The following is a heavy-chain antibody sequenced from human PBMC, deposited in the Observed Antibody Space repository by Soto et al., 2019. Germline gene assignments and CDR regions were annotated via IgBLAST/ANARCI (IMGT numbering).Heavy chain of an antibody. D-gene: IGHD6-19*01. Sequence: QVQLVQSGAEVKKPGASVKVSCKASGYTFTSYDINWVRQAPGQGLEWMGWMNPDTDFGNTGYAPKFRGRVTMTRDTSTSTADMELSNLRSEDTAIYFCARTSSCYDSYYGMDAWGQGTTVIVS. CDR3: ARTSSCYDSYYGMDA. J-gene: IGHJ6*02. CDR2: MNPDTDFGNT. CDR1: GYTFTSYD. V-gene: IGHV1-8*01.